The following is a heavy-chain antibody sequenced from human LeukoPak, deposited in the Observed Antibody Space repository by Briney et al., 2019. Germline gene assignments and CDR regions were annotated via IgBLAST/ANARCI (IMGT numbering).Heavy chain of an antibody. CDR3: ARDLPYSSGWYGVDY. CDR2: IYTSGST. J-gene: IGHJ4*02. V-gene: IGHV4-4*07. CDR1: GGSISRYY. Sequence: SETLSLTCNDSGGSISRYYWSWIRKPAAKRLDLIGRIYTSGSTNYNPSLKSRVTMSVDTSKNQFSLKLSSVTAADTAVYYCARDLPYSSGWYGVDYWGQGTLVTVSS. D-gene: IGHD6-19*01.